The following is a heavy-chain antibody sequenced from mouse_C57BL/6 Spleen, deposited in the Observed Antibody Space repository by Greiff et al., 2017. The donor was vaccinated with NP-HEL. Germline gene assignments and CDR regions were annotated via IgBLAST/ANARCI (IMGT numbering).Heavy chain of an antibody. CDR1: GYTFTSYW. Sequence: QVKRKQPGAELVKPGSSVKLSCKASGYTFTSYWMHWVKQRPVRGLEWIGRIDPNSGGTKYNEKFKSKATLTVDKSSSTAYMQLSSLTSEDSAVDYCARIPHYYGTLDYAMDYWGQGTSVTVSA. J-gene: IGHJ4*01. CDR3: ARIPHYYGTLDYAMDY. D-gene: IGHD1-1*01. V-gene: IGHV1-72*01. CDR2: IDPNSGGT.